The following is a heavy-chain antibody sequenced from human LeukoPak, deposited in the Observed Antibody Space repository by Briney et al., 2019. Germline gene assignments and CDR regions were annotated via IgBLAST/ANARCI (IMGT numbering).Heavy chain of an antibody. V-gene: IGHV1-69*04. J-gene: IGHJ4*02. D-gene: IGHD6-13*01. CDR2: IIPILGIA. CDR1: GGTFSSYA. Sequence: SVKVSCKASGGTFSSYAISWVRQAPGQGLEWMGRIIPILGIANYAQKFQGRVTITADKSTSTAYMELSSLRSEDTAVYYCARQRYSSSWYSGRGGIDYWGQGTLVTVSS. CDR3: ARQRYSSSWYSGRGGIDY.